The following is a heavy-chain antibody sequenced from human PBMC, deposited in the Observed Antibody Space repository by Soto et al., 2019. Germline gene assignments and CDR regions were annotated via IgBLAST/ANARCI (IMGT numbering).Heavy chain of an antibody. J-gene: IGHJ5*02. CDR1: GGSISSGDYY. D-gene: IGHD3-3*01. V-gene: IGHV4-31*03. Sequence: QVQLQESGPGLVKPSQTLSLTCTVSGGSISSGDYYWSWIRQHPGKGLEWIGYIYYSGSTYYNPSLNSRVTISVDTSKNRFYLKLCSVTAADPAVYYCARWWSGSRQGFDPWGQGTLVTVSS. CDR3: ARWWSGSRQGFDP. CDR2: IYYSGST.